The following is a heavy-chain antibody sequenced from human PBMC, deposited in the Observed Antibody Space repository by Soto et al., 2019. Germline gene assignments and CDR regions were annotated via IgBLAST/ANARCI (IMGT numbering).Heavy chain of an antibody. V-gene: IGHV3-74*01. CDR3: ARRQIPPPTRGAATARGGMDV. J-gene: IGHJ6*02. D-gene: IGHD6-13*01. CDR2: INSDGSST. Sequence: GGSLRLSCAASGFTFSSYWMHWVRQAPGKGLVWVSRINSDGSSTSYADSVKGRFTISRDNAKNTLYLQMSSLRAEDTAVYYCARRQIPPPTRGAATARGGMDVWGQGTTVTVSS. CDR1: GFTFSSYW.